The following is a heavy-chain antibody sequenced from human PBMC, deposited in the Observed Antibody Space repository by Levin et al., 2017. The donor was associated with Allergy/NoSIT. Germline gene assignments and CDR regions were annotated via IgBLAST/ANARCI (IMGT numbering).Heavy chain of an antibody. CDR1: GFTFDANA. D-gene: IGHD4-17*01. Sequence: GGSLRLSCAASGFTFDANAMHWVRQAPGKGLEWVSGISWNTGDIHYADSVKGRFTISRDNAKNSLYLQINNLRAEDTALYYCAKGGATVTTWFDYWGQGTLVTVSS. CDR3: AKGGATVTTWFDY. V-gene: IGHV3-9*01. CDR2: ISWNTGDI. J-gene: IGHJ4*02.